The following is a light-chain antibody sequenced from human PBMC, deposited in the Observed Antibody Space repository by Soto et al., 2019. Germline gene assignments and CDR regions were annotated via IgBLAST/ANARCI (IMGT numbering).Light chain of an antibody. CDR3: QQYNSYPRT. CDR2: ATF. CDR1: QGIRNY. V-gene: IGKV1-16*02. J-gene: IGKJ1*01. Sequence: DIQMTQSPSSLSASVGDRVTITCRASQGIRNYLAWFRQKPGKAPKSLIYATFTLQSGVPSKFSGSGSGTAFTLTISSLQPEDFATYYCQQYNSYPRTFGQGTKVEIK.